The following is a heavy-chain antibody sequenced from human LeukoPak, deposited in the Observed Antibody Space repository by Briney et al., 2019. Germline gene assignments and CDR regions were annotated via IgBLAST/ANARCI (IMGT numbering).Heavy chain of an antibody. Sequence: SQTLSLTCAISGDSVSSNHAAWNWIRQSPSGGLEWLGRTYYRSKWFNEYAVSVKSRIAINPDTSKNQFSLQLNSVTPEDTAVYYCARGTGTFDFWGQGTLVTVSS. CDR1: GDSVSSNHAA. CDR2: TYYRSKWFN. V-gene: IGHV6-1*01. D-gene: IGHD1-7*01. CDR3: ARGTGTFDF. J-gene: IGHJ4*02.